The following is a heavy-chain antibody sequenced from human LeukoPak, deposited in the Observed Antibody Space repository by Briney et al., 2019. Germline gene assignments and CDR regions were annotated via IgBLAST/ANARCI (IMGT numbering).Heavy chain of an antibody. D-gene: IGHD2-2*01. CDR2: IYYSGST. CDR3: ARQWLGPAARGLAWFDP. J-gene: IGHJ5*02. CDR1: GGSISSYY. V-gene: IGHV4-59*08. Sequence: SETLSLTCTVSGGSISSYYRSWIRQPPGKGLEWIGYIYYSGSTNYNPSLKSRVTISVDTSKNQFSLKLSSVTAADTAVYYCARQWLGPAARGLAWFDPWGQGTLVTVSS.